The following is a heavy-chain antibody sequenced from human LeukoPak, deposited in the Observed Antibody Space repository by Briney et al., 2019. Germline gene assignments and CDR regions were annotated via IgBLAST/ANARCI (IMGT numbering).Heavy chain of an antibody. CDR2: IYYSGST. J-gene: IGHJ6*03. V-gene: IGHV4-59*01. CDR1: GVSISSYY. Sequence: SETLSLTCTVSGVSISSYYWSWIRQPPGKGLEWIGYIYYSGSTNYNPSLKSRVTISVDTSKNQFSLKLSSVTAADTAVYYCARERIVVVPAAMGYYYMDVWGKGTTVTVSS. CDR3: ARERIVVVPAAMGYYYMDV. D-gene: IGHD2-2*01.